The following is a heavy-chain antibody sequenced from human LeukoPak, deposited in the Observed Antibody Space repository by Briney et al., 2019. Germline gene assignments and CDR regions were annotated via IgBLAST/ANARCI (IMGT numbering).Heavy chain of an antibody. CDR1: GGSISSGSYY. V-gene: IGHV4-61*02. CDR3: ARHDDSSGYYSDDAFDI. J-gene: IGHJ3*02. Sequence: SETLSLTCTVSGGSISSGSYYWSWIRQPAGKGLEWIGRIYTSGSTNYNPSLKSRVTISVDTSKNQFSLKLSSVTAADTAVYYCARHDDSSGYYSDDAFDIWGQGTMVTVSS. D-gene: IGHD3-22*01. CDR2: IYTSGST.